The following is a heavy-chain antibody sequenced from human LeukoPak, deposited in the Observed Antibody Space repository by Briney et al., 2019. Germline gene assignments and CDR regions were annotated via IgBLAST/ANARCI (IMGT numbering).Heavy chain of an antibody. J-gene: IGHJ4*02. Sequence: SETLSLTCTVSGGSISSSSYYWGWIRQPPGKGLEWIGSIYYSGSTYYNPSLKSRVTISVDTSKNQFSLKLTSVTAADTAVYYCARNNIGTRTYDYWGQGTLVTVSS. CDR1: GGSISSSSYY. CDR3: ARNNIGTRTYDY. CDR2: IYYSGST. D-gene: IGHD1/OR15-1a*01. V-gene: IGHV4-39*01.